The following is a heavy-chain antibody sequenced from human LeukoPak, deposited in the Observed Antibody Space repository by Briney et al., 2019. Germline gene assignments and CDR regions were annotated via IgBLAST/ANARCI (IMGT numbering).Heavy chain of an antibody. CDR2: INPNSGGT. CDR1: GYTFTGYY. CDR3: ARGEVVVVPAAMQNY. V-gene: IGHV1-2*02. Sequence: GASVKVSCKASGYTFTGYYMHWVRQAPGQGLEWIGWINPNSGGTNYAQKFQGRVTMTRDTSISTAYMELSRLRSDDTAVYYCARGEVVVVPAAMQNYWGQGTLVTVSS. J-gene: IGHJ4*02. D-gene: IGHD2-2*01.